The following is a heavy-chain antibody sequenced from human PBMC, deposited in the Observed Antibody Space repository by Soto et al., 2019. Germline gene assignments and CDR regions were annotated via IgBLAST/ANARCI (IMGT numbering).Heavy chain of an antibody. CDR1: GLPFSDNW. V-gene: IGHV3-74*01. CDR2: ISSDGSST. CDR3: ARDSYSSATH. D-gene: IGHD6-19*01. J-gene: IGHJ4*02. Sequence: GGSLRLSCAASGLPFSDNWMHWVRQAPGKGLVWVSCISSDGSSTTYADSVKGRFTVSRDNAQNTLYLQMSGLRAEDTAMYYCARDSYSSATHWGQGTLVTVSS.